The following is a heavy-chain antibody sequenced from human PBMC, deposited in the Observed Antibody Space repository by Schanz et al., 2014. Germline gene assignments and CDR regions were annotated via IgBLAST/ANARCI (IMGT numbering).Heavy chain of an antibody. CDR2: IIPSLGLA. D-gene: IGHD2-21*01. J-gene: IGHJ4*02. CDR1: GYTFTAYG. V-gene: IGHV1-69*09. CDR3: ARDRLECGAECYSVEVFEI. Sequence: VQSVHSGTEVQKLGASVKVSCQTSGYTFTAYGINWVRQAPGQGLEWMGRIIPSLGLAKYEQKFQDKVTITAYTSTTTAYMELSGLRSEDTAVYYCARDRLECGAECYSVEVFEIWGQGTLVIVSS.